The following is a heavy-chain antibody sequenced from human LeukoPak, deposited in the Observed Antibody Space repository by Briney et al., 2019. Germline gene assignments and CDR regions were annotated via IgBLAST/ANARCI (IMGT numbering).Heavy chain of an antibody. V-gene: IGHV1-18*01. D-gene: IGHD3-10*01. Sequence: ASVKVPCKASGYAFTSYGISWVRQAPGQGLEWMGWISAYDGNTNYAQKLQGRVTMTTDTSTSTAYMELRSLRSDDTAVYYCARARLLWFGELLSADAFDIWGQGTMVTVSS. CDR1: GYAFTSYG. CDR2: ISAYDGNT. J-gene: IGHJ3*02. CDR3: ARARLLWFGELLSADAFDI.